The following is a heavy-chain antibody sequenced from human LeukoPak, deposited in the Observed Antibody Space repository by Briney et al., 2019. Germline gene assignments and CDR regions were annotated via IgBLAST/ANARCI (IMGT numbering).Heavy chain of an antibody. CDR3: ARVPYYDFWSGYYIYFDY. D-gene: IGHD3-3*01. Sequence: RTGGSLRLSCAASGFTFDDYGMSWVRQAPGKGLEWVSSISSSSSYIYYADSVKGRFTISRDNAKNSLYLQMNSLRAEDTAVYYCARVPYYDFWSGYYIYFDYWGQGTLVTVSS. V-gene: IGHV3-21*01. J-gene: IGHJ4*02. CDR1: GFTFDDYG. CDR2: ISSSSSYI.